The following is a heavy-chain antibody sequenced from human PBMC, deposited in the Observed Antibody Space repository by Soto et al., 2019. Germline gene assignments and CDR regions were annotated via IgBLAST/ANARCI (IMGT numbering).Heavy chain of an antibody. CDR1: GFTFSHCG. D-gene: IGHD2-15*01. CDR2: LSYDGNSK. CDR3: ARGMVARALDL. J-gene: IGHJ3*01. Sequence: QVQVVESGGGVVQPGRSLRLSCAASGFTFSHCGFHWVRQAPGKGLEWVAFLSYDGNSKYYVDSVKGRFTLSRDNSKSTLYLKMNSLRAEDTAVYYCARGMVARALDLWGQGTMVTVSS. V-gene: IGHV3-33*01.